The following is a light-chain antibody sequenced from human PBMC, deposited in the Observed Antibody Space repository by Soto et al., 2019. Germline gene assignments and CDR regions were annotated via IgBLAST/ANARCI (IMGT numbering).Light chain of an antibody. CDR2: EGS. CDR3: CSYAGSSSVV. Sequence: QPVLTQPASVSGSPGQSITISCTGTSRDIGTYTLVSWYQQFPGKPPKLIIYEGSKRPSGVSNRFSASKTGRTASLTISGLQPEDESDYYCCSYAGSSSVVFGGGTKLIVL. J-gene: IGLJ2*01. V-gene: IGLV2-23*01. CDR1: SRDIGTYTL.